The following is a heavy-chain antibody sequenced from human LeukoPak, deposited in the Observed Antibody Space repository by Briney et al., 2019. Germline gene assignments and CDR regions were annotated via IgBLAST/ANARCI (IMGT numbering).Heavy chain of an antibody. Sequence: GGSLRLSCAASGFTVSSNYMSWVRQAPGKGLEWVSVIYSGGSTYYADSVKGRFTISRDNSKNTLYLQMNSLRAEDTAVYYCARATRDDYNLDYWGQGTLVTVSS. J-gene: IGHJ4*02. CDR2: IYSGGST. V-gene: IGHV3-66*01. D-gene: IGHD5-24*01. CDR1: GFTVSSNY. CDR3: ARATRDDYNLDY.